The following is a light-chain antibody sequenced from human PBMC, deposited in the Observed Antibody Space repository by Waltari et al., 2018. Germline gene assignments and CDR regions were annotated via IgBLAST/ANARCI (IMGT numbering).Light chain of an antibody. Sequence: QSVLTHPPSVSAAPGQTVTISCTGTRPHIGARHNVEWSQQLPGTAPKLPIYANNNRPSGVPDRFSGSKSGTSASLAITGLQAEDEAEYYCQSYDSSLTLYVFGTGTKVTVL. CDR2: ANN. CDR3: QSYDSSLTLYV. CDR1: RPHIGARHN. V-gene: IGLV1-40*01. J-gene: IGLJ1*01.